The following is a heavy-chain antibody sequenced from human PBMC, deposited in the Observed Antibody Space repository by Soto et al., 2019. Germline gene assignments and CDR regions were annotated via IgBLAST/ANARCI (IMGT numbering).Heavy chain of an antibody. Sequence: PXESLRISHKGSGYSFTSYWISWVRQMRGKGLEWMGRIDPSDSYTNYSPSFQGYVTISADKSISTAYLQWSSLKASDTAMYYCARHGPSIAAAGPDFRALYYWGQGTLVTVSS. CDR3: ARHGPSIAAAGPDFRALYY. J-gene: IGHJ4*02. D-gene: IGHD6-13*01. V-gene: IGHV5-10-1*01. CDR2: IDPSDSYT. CDR1: GYSFTSYW.